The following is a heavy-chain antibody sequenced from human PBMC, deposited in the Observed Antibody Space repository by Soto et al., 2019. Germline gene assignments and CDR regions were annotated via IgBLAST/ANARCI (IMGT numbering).Heavy chain of an antibody. CDR1: GYTFTSYY. Sequence: ASVKVSCKASGYTFTSYYMHWVRQAPGQGLEWMGIINPSGGSTSYAQKLQGRVTMTTDTSTSTAYMELRSLRSDDTAVYYCARDAGWLVGSRIDYWGQGTLVTVSS. CDR2: INPSGGST. J-gene: IGHJ4*02. CDR3: ARDAGWLVGSRIDY. V-gene: IGHV1-46*01. D-gene: IGHD6-19*01.